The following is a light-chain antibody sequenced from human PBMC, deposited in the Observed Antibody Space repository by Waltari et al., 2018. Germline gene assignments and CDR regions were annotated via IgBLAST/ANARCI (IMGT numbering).Light chain of an antibody. CDR2: DYD. CDR3: AAWEDSLNGVL. Sequence: QSMLTQPPSASGPPGQRVTISCSGSSTNVGRNSVNWFQHPPGAAPKLLIYDYDQRPSGVPDRFSGSKSGTSASLVISGLQSDDEADYYCAAWEDSLNGVLFGGGTKLTVL. V-gene: IGLV1-44*01. J-gene: IGLJ2*01. CDR1: STNVGRNS.